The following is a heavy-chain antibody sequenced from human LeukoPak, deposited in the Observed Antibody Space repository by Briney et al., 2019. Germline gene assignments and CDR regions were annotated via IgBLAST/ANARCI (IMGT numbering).Heavy chain of an antibody. D-gene: IGHD3-22*01. CDR1: GFTFSSYA. CDR2: ISSNGGST. CDR3: ARATREYDSSGYYDY. V-gene: IGHV3-64*04. J-gene: IGHJ4*02. Sequence: GGSLRLSCSASGFTFSSYAMHWVRQAPGKGLEYVSAISSNGGSTYYADSVKGRFTISRDNSKNTIYLQMDSLRAEDTAIYYCARATREYDSSGYYDYWGQGTLVTVSS.